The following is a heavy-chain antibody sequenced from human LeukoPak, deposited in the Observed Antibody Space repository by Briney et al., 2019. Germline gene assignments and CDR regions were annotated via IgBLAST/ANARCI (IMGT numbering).Heavy chain of an antibody. D-gene: IGHD5-12*01. CDR3: AKRAYSGYDEGYYFDY. V-gene: IGHV3-30*18. CDR2: ISYDGSNY. Sequence: GGSLRLSCAASGFTFNSYGMPWVRQAPGKGLEWVAVISYDGSNYYYADSVKGRFSISRDNSKNTLFLQMDSLRAEDTAVYYCAKRAYSGYDEGYYFDYWGQGALVTVSS. J-gene: IGHJ4*02. CDR1: GFTFNSYG.